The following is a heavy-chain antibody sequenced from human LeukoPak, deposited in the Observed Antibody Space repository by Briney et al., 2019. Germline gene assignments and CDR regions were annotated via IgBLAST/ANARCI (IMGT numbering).Heavy chain of an antibody. CDR3: ARGPGWGQWHSYYYYMDV. CDR2: MNPNSGNT. D-gene: IGHD6-19*01. Sequence: ASVKVSCKASGYTFTSYDINWVRQATGQGLEWMGWMNPNSGNTGYAQKFQGRVTMTRNTSISTAYMELSSLRSEDTAVYYCARGPGWGQWHSYYYYMDVRGKGTTVTISS. V-gene: IGHV1-8*01. J-gene: IGHJ6*03. CDR1: GYTFTSYD.